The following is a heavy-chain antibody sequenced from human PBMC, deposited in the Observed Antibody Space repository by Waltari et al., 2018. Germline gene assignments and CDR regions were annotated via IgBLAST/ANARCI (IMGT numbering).Heavy chain of an antibody. CDR3: ARRKGSGSYPFDY. J-gene: IGHJ4*02. CDR2: INWNGGST. CDR1: GFTFDDSG. V-gene: IGHV3-20*04. Sequence: EVQLLESGGGVVRPGGSLRLSCAASGFTFDDSGMSWVPQAPGKGLEWVSSINWNGGSTGYADSVKGRFTISRDNAKNSLYLQMNSLRAEDTALYYCARRKGSGSYPFDYWGQGTLVTVSS. D-gene: IGHD1-26*01.